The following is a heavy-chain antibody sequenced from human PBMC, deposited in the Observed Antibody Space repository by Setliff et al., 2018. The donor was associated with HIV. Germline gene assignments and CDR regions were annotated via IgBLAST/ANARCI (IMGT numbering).Heavy chain of an antibody. CDR1: GYTFTSYY. CDR2: INPSGGST. D-gene: IGHD2-15*01. J-gene: IGHJ3*02. CDR3: ARDRNVVVVAAYAFDI. Sequence: ASVKVSCKAPGYTFTSYYMHWVRQAPGQGLEWMGIINPSGGSTSYAQKFQGRVTMTRDTSTSTVYMELSSLRSEDTAVYYCARDRNVVVVAAYAFDIWGQGTMVTVSS. V-gene: IGHV1-46*01.